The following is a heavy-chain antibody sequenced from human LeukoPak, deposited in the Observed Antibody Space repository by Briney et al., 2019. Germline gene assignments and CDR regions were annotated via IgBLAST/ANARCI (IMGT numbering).Heavy chain of an antibody. CDR2: IYSGGST. V-gene: IGHV3-66*01. Sequence: GGSLRLSCAASGFTVSSNYMIWVRQAPGKGLEWVSVIYSGGSTYYADSVKGRFTISRDNSKNTLYLQMNSLRAEDTAVYYCARVEAAAGTMYAFDIWGQGTMVTVSS. J-gene: IGHJ3*02. D-gene: IGHD6-13*01. CDR1: GFTVSSNY. CDR3: ARVEAAAGTMYAFDI.